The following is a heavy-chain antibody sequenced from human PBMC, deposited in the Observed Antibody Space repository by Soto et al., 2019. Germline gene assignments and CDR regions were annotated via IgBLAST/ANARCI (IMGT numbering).Heavy chain of an antibody. CDR3: AKDYGDYVGYYGMDV. CDR1: GFSFNSHA. Sequence: GGSLRLSCAGSGFSFNSHAMNWVRQTPGKGLEWVSGISGSGDSTYYADSMKGRFTISRDNSKENLFLQMNNLRAEDTAEYYCAKDYGDYVGYYGMDVWGQGTTVTVSS. CDR2: ISGSGDST. J-gene: IGHJ6*02. D-gene: IGHD4-17*01. V-gene: IGHV3-23*01.